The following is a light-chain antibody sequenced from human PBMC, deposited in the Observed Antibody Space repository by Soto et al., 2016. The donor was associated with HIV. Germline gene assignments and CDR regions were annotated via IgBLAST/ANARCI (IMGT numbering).Light chain of an antibody. Sequence: SYELTQSPSVSVPPGQTARITCYGEVLTRQFVYLVSIRGQARPLPLVIYKDTKRPSGSPERLSASKSGTTATLTISGVQAEDEGDYYCQSTGSSGPYVFGSGTSLTVL. CDR3: QSTGSSGPYV. J-gene: IGLJ1*01. CDR2: KDT. V-gene: IGLV3-25*03. CDR1: VLTRQF.